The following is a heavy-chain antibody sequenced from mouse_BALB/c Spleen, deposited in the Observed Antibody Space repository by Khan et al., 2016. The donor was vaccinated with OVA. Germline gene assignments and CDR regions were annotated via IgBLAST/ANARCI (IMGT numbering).Heavy chain of an antibody. CDR2: ISSGGDYT. V-gene: IGHV5-6*01. J-gene: IGHJ3*01. CDR3: ARHLTGSFAY. Sequence: EVKLVESGGDLVKPGGSLKLSCAASGFTFSSYSMSWVRQTPDKRLEWVASISSGGDYTYYPDIVKGRFTISRDNSKNPLYLQMSSLKSEDTAMYYCARHLTGSFAYWGQGTLVTVSA. D-gene: IGHD4-1*01. CDR1: GFTFSSYS.